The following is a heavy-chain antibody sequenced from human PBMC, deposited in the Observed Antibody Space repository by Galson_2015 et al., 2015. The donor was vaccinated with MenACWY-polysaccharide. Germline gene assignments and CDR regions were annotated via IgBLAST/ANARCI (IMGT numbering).Heavy chain of an antibody. CDR3: AREPTFGGSFGWFDP. CDR1: YY. J-gene: IGHJ5*02. CDR2: MSYSGRG. V-gene: IGHV4-59*01. D-gene: IGHD1-26*01. Sequence: YYWSWLRQSPEKGLEWIGYMSYSGRGNYNPSLRSRVTVSLDTSKNQFFLRLASVTAADTAMYYCAREPTFGGSFGWFDPWGQGTPVTVSP.